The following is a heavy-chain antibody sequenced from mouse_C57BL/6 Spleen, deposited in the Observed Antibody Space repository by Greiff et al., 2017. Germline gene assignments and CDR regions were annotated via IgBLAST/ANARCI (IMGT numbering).Heavy chain of an antibody. CDR1: GYTFTDYY. V-gene: IGHV1-19*01. D-gene: IGHD3-2*02. CDR2: INPYNGGT. J-gene: IGHJ4*01. CDR3: ARSQLRLMDY. Sequence: FQLQQSGPVLVKPGASVKMSCKASGYTFTDYYMNWVKQSHGKSLEWIGVINPYNGGTSYNQKFKGKATLTVDKSSSTAYMELNSLTSEDSAVYYCARSQLRLMDYWGQGTSVTVSS.